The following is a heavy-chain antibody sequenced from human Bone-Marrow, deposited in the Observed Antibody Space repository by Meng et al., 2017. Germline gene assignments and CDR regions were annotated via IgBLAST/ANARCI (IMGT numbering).Heavy chain of an antibody. V-gene: IGHV3-21*01. Sequence: GESLKISCAASGFTFSSYSMNWVRQAPGKGLEWVSSISSSSSYIYYADSVKGRFTISRDNAKNSLYLQMNSLRAEDTAVYYCARTVGSGWYYFGFSFDYWGQGTLVTVSS. D-gene: IGHD6-19*01. CDR1: GFTFSSYS. CDR3: ARTVGSGWYYFGFSFDY. CDR2: ISSSSSYI. J-gene: IGHJ4*02.